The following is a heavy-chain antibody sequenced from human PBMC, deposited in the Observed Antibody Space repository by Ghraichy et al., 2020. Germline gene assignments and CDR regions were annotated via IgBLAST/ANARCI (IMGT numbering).Heavy chain of an antibody. J-gene: IGHJ1*01. CDR1: GFTFSSYA. CDR3: AKDQNSDWRSKYFQD. V-gene: IGHV3-23*01. D-gene: IGHD6-19*01. Sequence: GGSLRLSCAASGFTFSSYAMTWVRQAPGKGLKWVSSISSGGSTYFADSVKGRFTISRDNSKNTLFLQMNSLRAEDTAVYYCAKDQNSDWRSKYFQDWGQGTLVTVSS. CDR2: ISSGGST.